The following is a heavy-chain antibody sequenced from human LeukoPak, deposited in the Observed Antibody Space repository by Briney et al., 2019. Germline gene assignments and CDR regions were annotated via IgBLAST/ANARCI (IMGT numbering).Heavy chain of an antibody. CDR2: ISGSGDST. J-gene: IGHJ5*02. V-gene: IGHV3-23*01. CDR3: ARGLRGLSKPFDP. CDR1: GFTFSTYA. Sequence: SGGSLRLSCAASGFTFSTYAVNWVRQAPGKGLEWVSTISGSGDSTYYADSVKGRFTISRDNSKDTLYLQMSSVRVDDTAVYYCARGLRGLSKPFDPWGQGTLVTVSS. D-gene: IGHD3-10*01.